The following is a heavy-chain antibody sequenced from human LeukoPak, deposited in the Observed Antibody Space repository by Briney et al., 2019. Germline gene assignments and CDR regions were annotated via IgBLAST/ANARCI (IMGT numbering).Heavy chain of an antibody. CDR1: GFTVSSNY. D-gene: IGHD5-24*01. Sequence: GGSLRLSCAASGFTVSSNYMSWVRQAPGKGLEWVSVIYSGGSTYYADSVKGRFTISSHNSKNTLYLQMNSLRAEDTAVYYCARMLVEMATIGAFDIWGQGTMVTVSS. CDR3: ARMLVEMATIGAFDI. CDR2: IYSGGST. V-gene: IGHV3-53*04. J-gene: IGHJ3*02.